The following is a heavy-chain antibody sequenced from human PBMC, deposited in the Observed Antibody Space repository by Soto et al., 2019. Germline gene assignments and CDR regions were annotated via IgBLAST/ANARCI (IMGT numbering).Heavy chain of an antibody. D-gene: IGHD3-3*01. CDR3: ARGSITIFGVVLNWFDP. CDR1: GYTFTSYY. V-gene: IGHV1-46*01. CDR2: INPSGGST. Sequence: ASVKVSCKASGYTFTSYYMHWVLQAPGQGLEWMGIINPSGGSTSYAQKFQGRVTMTRDTSTSTVYMELSSLRSEDTAVYYCARGSITIFGVVLNWFDPWGQGTLVTVSS. J-gene: IGHJ5*02.